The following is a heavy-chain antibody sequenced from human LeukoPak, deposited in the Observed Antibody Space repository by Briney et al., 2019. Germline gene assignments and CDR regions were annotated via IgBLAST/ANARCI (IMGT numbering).Heavy chain of an antibody. CDR2: IYYSGST. CDR3: ARVTGYMIEDYFDY. V-gene: IGHV4-59*01. D-gene: IGHD3-22*01. CDR1: GGSISSYY. Sequence: PSETLFLTCTVSGGSISSYYWSWIRQPPGKGLEWIGYIYYSGSTNYNPSLKSRVTISVETSKNQFSLKLSSVTAADTAVYYCARVTGYMIEDYFDYWGQGTLVTVSS. J-gene: IGHJ4*02.